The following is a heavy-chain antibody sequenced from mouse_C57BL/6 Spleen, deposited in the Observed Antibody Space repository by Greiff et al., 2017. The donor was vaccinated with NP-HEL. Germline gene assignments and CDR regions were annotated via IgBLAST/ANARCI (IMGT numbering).Heavy chain of an antibody. V-gene: IGHV14-4*01. D-gene: IGHD3-2*02. Sequence: VQLQQSGAELVRPGASVKLSCTASGFNIKDDYMHWVKQRPEQGLEWIGWSDPENGDTEYASKFQGKATITADTSSNTAYLQLSSLTSEDTAVYYCTETAQAGFAYWGQGTLVTVSA. J-gene: IGHJ3*01. CDR1: GFNIKDDY. CDR3: TETAQAGFAY. CDR2: SDPENGDT.